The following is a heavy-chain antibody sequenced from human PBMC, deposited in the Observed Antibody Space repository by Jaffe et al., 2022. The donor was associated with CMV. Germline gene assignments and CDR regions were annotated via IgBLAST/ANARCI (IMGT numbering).Heavy chain of an antibody. CDR1: GFTFGDYA. V-gene: IGHV3-49*05. CDR2: IRSKAYGGTT. J-gene: IGHJ4*02. D-gene: IGHD5-12*01. Sequence: EVQLVESGGGLVKPGRSLRLSCTASGFTFGDYAMSWFRQAPGKGLEWVGFIRSKAYGGTTEYAASVKGRFTISRDDSKSIAYLQMNSLKTEDTAVYYCTSSTIGYSGYDLFDYWGQGTLVTVSS. CDR3: TSSTIGYSGYDLFDY.